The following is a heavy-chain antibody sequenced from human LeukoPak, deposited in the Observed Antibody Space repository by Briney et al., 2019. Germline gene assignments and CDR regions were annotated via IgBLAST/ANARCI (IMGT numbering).Heavy chain of an antibody. CDR2: ISSSSSYI. D-gene: IGHD6-6*01. CDR1: GFSFSSY. Sequence: PGGSLRLSCAASGFSFSSYMNWVRQAPGKGLEWVSSISSSSSYIYYADSVKGRFTISRDNAKNTLYLQMNSLRAEDTAVYYCARVQIEYSSSSDLDYWGQGTLVTVSS. V-gene: IGHV3-21*01. CDR3: ARVQIEYSSSSDLDY. J-gene: IGHJ4*02.